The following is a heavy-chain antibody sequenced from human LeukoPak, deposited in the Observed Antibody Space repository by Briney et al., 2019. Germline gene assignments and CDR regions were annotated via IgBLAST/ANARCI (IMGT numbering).Heavy chain of an antibody. Sequence: PSETLSLTWTVSGGSISSFFWSWIRQPPGKGLEWIGYVHSSGSTKYNPSLKSRLIISVDMSKNQFSLKLRSVSVADTAVYYCARLAPGNYDILTGDPKVVFDYWGQGALVTVSS. CDR2: VHSSGST. CDR3: ARLAPGNYDILTGDPKVVFDY. D-gene: IGHD3-9*01. J-gene: IGHJ4*02. V-gene: IGHV4-59*01. CDR1: GGSISSFF.